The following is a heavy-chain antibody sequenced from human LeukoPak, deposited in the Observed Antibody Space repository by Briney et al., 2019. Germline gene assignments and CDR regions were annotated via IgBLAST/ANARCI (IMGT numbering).Heavy chain of an antibody. CDR2: IKQDGSEK. Sequence: GGSLRLSYAASGFTFSSYWMSWVRQAPGKGLEWVANIKQDGSEKDYVDSVKGRFTISRDNAKNSLYLQMNSLRAEDTAVHYCARALGWLPENYWGQGTLVTVSS. CDR3: ARALGWLPENY. J-gene: IGHJ4*02. V-gene: IGHV3-7*01. D-gene: IGHD5-24*01. CDR1: GFTFSSYW.